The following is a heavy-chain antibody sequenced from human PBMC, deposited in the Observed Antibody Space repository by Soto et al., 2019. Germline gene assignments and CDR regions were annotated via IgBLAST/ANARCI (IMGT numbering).Heavy chain of an antibody. CDR2: ISSSSYI. V-gene: IGHV3-21*01. J-gene: IGHJ5*02. CDR1: GFTFSSYS. D-gene: IGHD5-12*01. Sequence: PGGSLRLSCAASGFTFSSYSMNWVRQAPGKGLEWVSSISSSSYIYYADSVKGRFTISRDNAKNSLYLQMNSLRAEDTAVYYCARDPYSGYDYWFDPWGQGTLVTVSS. CDR3: ARDPYSGYDYWFDP.